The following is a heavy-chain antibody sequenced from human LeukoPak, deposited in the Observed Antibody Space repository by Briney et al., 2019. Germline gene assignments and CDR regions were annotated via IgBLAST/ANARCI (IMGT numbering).Heavy chain of an antibody. CDR1: GGTFTSYG. Sequence: ASVKVSCKASGGTFTSYGISWVRQAPGQGLEWMGWISAYNGNTNYAQKLQGRVTMTTDTSTSTAYMELRSLRSDDTAVYYCARDRARSIAVAGTKGNFDYWGQGTLVTVSS. CDR2: ISAYNGNT. CDR3: ARDRARSIAVAGTKGNFDY. J-gene: IGHJ4*02. V-gene: IGHV1-18*01. D-gene: IGHD6-19*01.